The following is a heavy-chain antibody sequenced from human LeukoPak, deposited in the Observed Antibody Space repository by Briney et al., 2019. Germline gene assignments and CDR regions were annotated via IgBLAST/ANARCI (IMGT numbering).Heavy chain of an antibody. CDR3: ARDGYGVKGHFDD. J-gene: IGHJ4*02. D-gene: IGHD4-23*01. CDR1: GGSFSGYY. V-gene: IGHV4-4*07. Sequence: PSETLSLTCAVYGGSFSGYYWGWIRQPAGKGLEWIGRISTSGSTNYNPSLKSRITMSVDTSKNQFSLKLISMTAADTAVYYCARDGYGVKGHFDDWGQGTLVTVSS. CDR2: ISTSGST.